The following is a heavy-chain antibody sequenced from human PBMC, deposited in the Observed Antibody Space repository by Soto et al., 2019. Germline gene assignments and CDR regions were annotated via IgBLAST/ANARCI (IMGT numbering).Heavy chain of an antibody. CDR2: IYYSGST. V-gene: IGHV4-59*01. CDR3: ASVGYSYGHFDY. D-gene: IGHD5-18*01. CDR1: GGSISSYY. Sequence: ASETLSLTCTVSGGSISSYYWSWIRQPPGKGLEWIGYIYYSGSTNYNPSLKSRVTISVDTSKNQFSLKLSSVTAADTAVYYCASVGYSYGHFDYWGQGTLVTVSS. J-gene: IGHJ4*02.